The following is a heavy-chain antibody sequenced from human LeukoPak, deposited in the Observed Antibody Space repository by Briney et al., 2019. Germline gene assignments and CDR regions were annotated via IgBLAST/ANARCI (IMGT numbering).Heavy chain of an antibody. D-gene: IGHD3-3*01. CDR3: ARQSGYDFWSGYGFDY. V-gene: IGHV4-59*08. CDR2: IYYSGST. Sequence: SETLSFTCTVSGGSISSYYWSWIRQPPGKGLEWIGYIYYSGSTNYNPSLKSRVTISVDTSKNQFSLKLSSVTAADTAVYYCARQSGYDFWSGYGFDYWGQGTLVTVSS. J-gene: IGHJ4*02. CDR1: GGSISSYY.